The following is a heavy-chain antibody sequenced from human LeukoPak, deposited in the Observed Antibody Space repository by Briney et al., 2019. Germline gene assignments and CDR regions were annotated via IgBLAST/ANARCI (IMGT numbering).Heavy chain of an antibody. J-gene: IGHJ5*02. Sequence: GGSLRLPCAASGFTVTTKTMSWVRQAPGKGLEWVSDIYSGGNTDYRDSVKGRFTIYRDTSKNTLYLQMNSLTVEDTAVYYCARDLQQLVQRSGSWGQGTLVTVSS. CDR2: IYSGGNT. V-gene: IGHV3-53*01. D-gene: IGHD6-13*01. CDR1: GFTVTTKT. CDR3: ARDLQQLVQRSGS.